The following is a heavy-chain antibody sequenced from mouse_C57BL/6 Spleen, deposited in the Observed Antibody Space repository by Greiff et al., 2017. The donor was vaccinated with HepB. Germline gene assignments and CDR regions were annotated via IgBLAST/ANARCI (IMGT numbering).Heavy chain of an antibody. Sequence: VQLDKPGGGLVRPGNSLKLSCVTSGFTFSNSRMNCLRQPPGKRLGWIAVITFKSDNYGANYAESVKGRFAISRDDSKSSVYLEMNRLREEDTATYFCSRSGYGSSHWYFDVWGTGTTVTVSS. CDR3: SRSGYGSSHWYFDV. CDR1: GFTFSNSR. D-gene: IGHD1-1*01. V-gene: IGHV13-2*01. J-gene: IGHJ1*03. CDR2: ITFKSDNYGA.